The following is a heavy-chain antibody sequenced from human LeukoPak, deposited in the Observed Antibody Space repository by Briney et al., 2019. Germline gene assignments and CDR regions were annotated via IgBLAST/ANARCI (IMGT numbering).Heavy chain of an antibody. J-gene: IGHJ5*02. CDR1: GYSISSGYY. Sequence: SETLSLTCTVSGYSISSGYYWGWIRQPPGKGLEWIGSIYYSGSTYYNPSLKSRVTISVDTSKNQFSLKLSSVTAADTAVYYCAGLSIGLGFDPWGQGTLVTVSS. V-gene: IGHV4-38-2*02. CDR2: IYYSGST. CDR3: AGLSIGLGFDP. D-gene: IGHD2/OR15-2a*01.